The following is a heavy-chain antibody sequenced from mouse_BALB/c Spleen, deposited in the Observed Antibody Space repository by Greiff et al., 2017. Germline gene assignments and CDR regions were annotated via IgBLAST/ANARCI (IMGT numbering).Heavy chain of an antibody. D-gene: IGHD2-10*02. CDR2: ISSGGSYT. J-gene: IGHJ2*01. V-gene: IGHV5-6*01. CDR1: GFTFSSYG. CDR3: ERYGNYVDY. Sequence: EVQGVESGGDLVKPGGSLKLSCAASGFTFSSYGMSWVRQTPDKRLEWVATISSGGSYTYYPDSVKGRFTISRDNAKNTLYLQMSSLKSEDTAMYYCERYGNYVDYWGQGTTLTVSS.